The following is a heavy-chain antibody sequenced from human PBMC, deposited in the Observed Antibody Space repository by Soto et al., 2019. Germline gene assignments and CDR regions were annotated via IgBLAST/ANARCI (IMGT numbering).Heavy chain of an antibody. D-gene: IGHD3-3*01. J-gene: IGHJ6*02. V-gene: IGHV1-46*01. CDR1: GYTFTSYY. CDR2: INPSGGST. Sequence: QVQLVQSGAEVKKPGASVKVSCKASGYTFTSYYMHWVRQAPGQGLEWMGIINPSGGSTSYAQKFQGRVSMTRDRSTSTVYMELSSLRSEDTAVYYCARGGFLEWLLQTYYYYYGMDVWGQGTTVTVSS. CDR3: ARGGFLEWLLQTYYYYYGMDV.